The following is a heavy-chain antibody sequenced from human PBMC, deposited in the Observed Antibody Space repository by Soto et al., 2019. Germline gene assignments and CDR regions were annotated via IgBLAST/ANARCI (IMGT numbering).Heavy chain of an antibody. Sequence: QTGGSLRLSCVASGFTFSSPWMHWVRQSPGKGLVWVSRINSDGSDTTYADSVKGRFTISRDNAKNSVYLQMNSLRDEDTAVYYCARSVEGHFDYWGQGTVVTVSS. CDR3: ARSVEGHFDY. CDR1: GFTFSSPW. V-gene: IGHV3-74*01. D-gene: IGHD6-19*01. CDR2: INSDGSDT. J-gene: IGHJ4*02.